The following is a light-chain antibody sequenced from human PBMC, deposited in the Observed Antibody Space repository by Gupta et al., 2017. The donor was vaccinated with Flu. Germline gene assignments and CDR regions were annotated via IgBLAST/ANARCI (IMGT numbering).Light chain of an antibody. CDR3: SSYAGSNNPYV. V-gene: IGLV2-8*01. J-gene: IGLJ1*01. Sequence: QSALTQPPSASGSPGQSVTISCTGTSSDVGGYNYVSWYQQHPGKAPKLMIYEVSKRPSGFPDRFSGSKSGNTASLTVAGLQAEDEADYYCSSYAGSNNPYVFGIGTKFTVL. CDR1: SSDVGGYNY. CDR2: EVS.